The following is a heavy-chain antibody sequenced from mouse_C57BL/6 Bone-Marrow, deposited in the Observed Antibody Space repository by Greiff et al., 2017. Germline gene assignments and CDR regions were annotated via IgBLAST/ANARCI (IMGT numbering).Heavy chain of an antibody. CDR1: GYTFTNYW. CDR2: IYPGGGYT. Sequence: VQLQQSGAELVRPGTSVKMSCKASGYTFTNYWIGWAKQRPGHGLEWIGDIYPGGGYTYYTETFKGKATLTADKSSSTAYMQFSSLTSEDSAIYDCARVGFITTVVDYYAIDYWGQGTSVTVSA. CDR3: ARVGFITTVVDYYAIDY. J-gene: IGHJ4*01. V-gene: IGHV1-63*01. D-gene: IGHD1-1*01.